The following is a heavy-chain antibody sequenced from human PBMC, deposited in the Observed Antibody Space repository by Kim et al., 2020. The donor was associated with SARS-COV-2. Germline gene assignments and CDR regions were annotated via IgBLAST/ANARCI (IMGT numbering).Heavy chain of an antibody. CDR3: AKNRNYYDSSGYYYVPRMYYFDY. CDR1: GFTFSSYA. D-gene: IGHD3-22*01. Sequence: GGSLRLSCAASGFTFSSYAMSWVRQAPGKGLEWVSAISGSGGSTYYADSVKGRFTISRDNSKNTLYLQMNSLRAEDTAVYYCAKNRNYYDSSGYYYVPRMYYFDYWGQGTLVTVSS. V-gene: IGHV3-23*01. J-gene: IGHJ4*02. CDR2: ISGSGGST.